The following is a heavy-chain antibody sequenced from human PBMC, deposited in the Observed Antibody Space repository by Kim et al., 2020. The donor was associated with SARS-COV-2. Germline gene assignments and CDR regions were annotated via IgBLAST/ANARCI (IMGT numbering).Heavy chain of an antibody. D-gene: IGHD5-12*01. J-gene: IGHJ4*02. CDR2: IKSKTDGGTT. CDR3: TTGFRQWLRPPIDY. V-gene: IGHV3-15*01. CDR1: GFTFSNAW. Sequence: GGSLRLSCAASGFTFSNAWMSWVRQAPGKGLEWVGRIKSKTDGGTTDYAAPVKGRFTISRDDSKNTLYLQMNSLKTEDTAVYYCTTGFRQWLRPPIDYWGQGTLVTVSS.